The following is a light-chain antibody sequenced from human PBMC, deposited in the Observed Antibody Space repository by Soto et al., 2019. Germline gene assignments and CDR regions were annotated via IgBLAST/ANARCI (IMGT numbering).Light chain of an antibody. Sequence: QSVLTQPASVSGSPGQSITISCTGTSSDVGGYHYVSWYQQHPGKAPKIMIYEVSNRPSGVSNRFSGSKSGNTASLTISGLQAEDEADYYCSSYTSSSTLVFGTGTKVTVL. CDR2: EVS. J-gene: IGLJ1*01. CDR3: SSYTSSSTLV. V-gene: IGLV2-14*01. CDR1: SSDVGGYHY.